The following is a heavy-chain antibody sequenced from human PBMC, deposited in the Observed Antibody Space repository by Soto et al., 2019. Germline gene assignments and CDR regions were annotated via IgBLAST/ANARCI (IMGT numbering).Heavy chain of an antibody. J-gene: IGHJ6*02. V-gene: IGHV3-53*04. CDR2: LYSGGDT. CDR1: GLTVSSNY. D-gene: IGHD3-10*01. Sequence: EVQLEESGGGLVQPGGSLRLSCAVSGLTVSSNYMSWVRQAPGKGLEWVSVLYSGGDTYYADSVRGRFTISRHNSKNTLFLQMNRLRAEDTAVYYCARGPYGTGGDYYYGMDVWGQGTTVTVSS. CDR3: ARGPYGTGGDYYYGMDV.